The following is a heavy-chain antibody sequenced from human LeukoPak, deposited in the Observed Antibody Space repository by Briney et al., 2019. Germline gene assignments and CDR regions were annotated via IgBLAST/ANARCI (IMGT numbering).Heavy chain of an antibody. CDR1: GYTFTSYD. CDR3: AREVDSSGFDY. V-gene: IGHV1-8*01. J-gene: IGHJ4*02. D-gene: IGHD6-19*01. Sequence: GASVKVSCKASGYTFTSYDINWVRQATGQGLEWMGWMNPNSGNTNYAQKFQGRVTMTRDTSISTAYMELSRLRSDDTAVYYCAREVDSSGFDYWGQGTLVTVSS. CDR2: MNPNSGNT.